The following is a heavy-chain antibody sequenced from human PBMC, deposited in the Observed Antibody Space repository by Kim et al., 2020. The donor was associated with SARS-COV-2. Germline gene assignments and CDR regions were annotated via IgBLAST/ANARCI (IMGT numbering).Heavy chain of an antibody. CDR3: ARENRQPTLYGMDA. J-gene: IGHJ6*02. CDR1: GFTFRTSW. CDR2: IKQDGSEK. D-gene: IGHD6-13*01. V-gene: IGHV3-7*03. Sequence: GGSLRLSCAASGFTFRTSWMSWVRHAPGKGLEWVANIKQDGSEKDYVDSVKGRFTISRDNAKNALYLQMNSLRVEDTAVYYCARENRQPTLYGMDAWVQG.